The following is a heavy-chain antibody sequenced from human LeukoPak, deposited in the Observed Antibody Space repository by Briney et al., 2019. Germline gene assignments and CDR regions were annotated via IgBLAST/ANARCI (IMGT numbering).Heavy chain of an antibody. Sequence: GSLLLSCAASGFTFSRYAMSWVRQAPGKGLEGVAVISYDGSNKYYADSVKGRFTISRDNYKNTLYLQMNSLRAEDTAVYYCAKEGHTAHAFDIWGQGTMVTVSS. CDR1: GFTFSRYA. J-gene: IGHJ3*02. D-gene: IGHD2-21*01. V-gene: IGHV3-30*18. CDR3: AKEGHTAHAFDI. CDR2: ISYDGSNK.